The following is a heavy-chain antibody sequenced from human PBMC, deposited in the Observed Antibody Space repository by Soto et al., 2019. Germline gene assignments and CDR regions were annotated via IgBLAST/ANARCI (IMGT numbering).Heavy chain of an antibody. Sequence: PSETLSLTCTVSGDSINNYYWSWIRQPPGKRLEWIGYIYYTGSTTYNPSLESRVTMSVDTSKNRFSLKLSSVNAADTAVYYCAKYRRTEAEGFTLDYWGRGTLVTVSS. CDR3: AKYRRTEAEGFTLDY. V-gene: IGHV4-59*01. J-gene: IGHJ4*02. D-gene: IGHD6-13*01. CDR1: GDSINNYY. CDR2: IYYTGST.